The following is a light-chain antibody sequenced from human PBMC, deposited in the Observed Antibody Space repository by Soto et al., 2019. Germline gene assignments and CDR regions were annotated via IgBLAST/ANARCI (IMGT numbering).Light chain of an antibody. Sequence: DIVMTQSPDSLAVSLGERATINCKSSQSVLYSSNNKNYLAWYQQKPGQPPKLLIYWASTRESGVPDRFSGSGSGTDFTIIISNMQTVDVPVYYCQHYYCAPYTFGQGTKLETK. CDR2: WAS. CDR1: QSVLYSSNNKNY. CDR3: QHYYCAPYT. J-gene: IGKJ2*01. V-gene: IGKV4-1*01.